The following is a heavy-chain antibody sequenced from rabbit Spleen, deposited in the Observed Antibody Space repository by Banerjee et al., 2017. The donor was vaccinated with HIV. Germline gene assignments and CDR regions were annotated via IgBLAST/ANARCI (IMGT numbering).Heavy chain of an antibody. J-gene: IGHJ4*01. CDR1: GVSFSSSSY. CDR3: ARDLTDVIGWNFGW. D-gene: IGHD1-1*01. Sequence: QQLVESGGGLVKPGASLTLTCTASGVSFSSSSYMCWVRQAPGKGLEWIACIDAGSSGFTYFATWAKGRFTCSKTSSTTVTLQMTRLTAADTATYFCARDLTDVIGWNFGWWGPGTLVTVS. V-gene: IGHV1S40*01. CDR2: IDAGSSGFT.